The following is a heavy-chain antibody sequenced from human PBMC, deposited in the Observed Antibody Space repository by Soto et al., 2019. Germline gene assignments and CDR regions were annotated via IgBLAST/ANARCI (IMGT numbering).Heavy chain of an antibody. D-gene: IGHD3-16*01. CDR1: GFTFSSYG. CDR3: ARESQGDHDAFDI. CDR2: IWYDGSNK. Sequence: GGSLRLSCAASGFTFSSYGMHWVRQAPGKGLEWVAVIWYDGSNKYYADSVKGRFTISRDNSKNTLYLQMNSLRAEDTAVYYCARESQGDHDAFDIWGQGTMVTVSS. J-gene: IGHJ3*02. V-gene: IGHV3-33*01.